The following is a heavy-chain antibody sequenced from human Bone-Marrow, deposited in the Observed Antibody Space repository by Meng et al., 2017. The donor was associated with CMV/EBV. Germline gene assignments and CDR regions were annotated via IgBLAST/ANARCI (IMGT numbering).Heavy chain of an antibody. J-gene: IGHJ6*02. Sequence: SETLSLTCTVSGGSVSSGSYYWSWIRQPPGKGLEWIGYIYYSGSTNYNPSLKSRVTISVDTSKNQFSLKLSSVTAADTAVYYCARDLGAHYDFWSGYYSGYYYGMDVWGQGTTVTVSS. D-gene: IGHD3-3*01. V-gene: IGHV4-61*01. CDR2: IYYSGST. CDR3: ARDLGAHYDFWSGYYSGYYYGMDV. CDR1: GGSVSSGSYY.